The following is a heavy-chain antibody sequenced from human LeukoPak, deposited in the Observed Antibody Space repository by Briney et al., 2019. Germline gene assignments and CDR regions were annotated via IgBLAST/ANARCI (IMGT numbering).Heavy chain of an antibody. V-gene: IGHV1-2*02. Sequence: EASVKVSCKASGYTFTGYYMHWVRQAPGQGLEWMGWINPNSGGTNYAQKFQGRVTMTRDTSISTAYMELSRLRSDDTAVYYCARFVAYYDFWSGFYFDYWGQGTLVTVSS. J-gene: IGHJ4*02. CDR3: ARFVAYYDFWSGFYFDY. CDR1: GYTFTGYY. D-gene: IGHD3-3*01. CDR2: INPNSGGT.